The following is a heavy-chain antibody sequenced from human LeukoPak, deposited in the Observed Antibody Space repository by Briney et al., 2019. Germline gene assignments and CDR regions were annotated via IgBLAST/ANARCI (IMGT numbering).Heavy chain of an antibody. V-gene: IGHV5-51*01. D-gene: IGHD3-22*01. J-gene: IGHJ4*02. CDR1: GYSFTNYW. CDR3: ARHTYYYDSGRYFSYFDY. Sequence: GESLKISCKGSGYSFTNYWIGWVRQMPGKGLEWMGFIHPGEPNTNTRYSPSFQGQLTISVDKSISTAYLQWSSLKASDTAMYYCARHTYYYDSGRYFSYFDYWGQGTLVTVSS. CDR2: IHPGEPNTNT.